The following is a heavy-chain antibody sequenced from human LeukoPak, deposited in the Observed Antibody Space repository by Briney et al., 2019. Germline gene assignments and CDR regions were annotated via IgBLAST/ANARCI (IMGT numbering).Heavy chain of an antibody. CDR1: GYTFTSYD. D-gene: IGHD4-17*01. CDR3: ATAFRGNYGDYGGIVS. Sequence: ASVKVSCKASGYTFTSYDINWVRQATGQGLEWMGWMNPNSGNTGYAQKFQGRVTMTRNTSISTAYMELNSLRSEDTAVYYCATAFRGNYGDYGGIVSWGQGNLVTVSS. V-gene: IGHV1-8*01. J-gene: IGHJ4*02. CDR2: MNPNSGNT.